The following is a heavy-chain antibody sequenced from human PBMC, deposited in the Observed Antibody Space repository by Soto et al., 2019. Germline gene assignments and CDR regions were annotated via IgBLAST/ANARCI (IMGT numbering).Heavy chain of an antibody. CDR3: ARHRFNYYDDTVYYFSDY. V-gene: IGHV1-18*04. CDR1: GYSFTSYG. D-gene: IGHD3-22*01. CDR2: ISGHNGNT. J-gene: IGHJ4*02. Sequence: ASVKVSCKASGYSFTSYGISWVRQAPGQGPEWMGWISGHNGNTNHPQSLQGRVTMTTDTSRNTAYMELRSLRSDDTAVYYCARHRFNYYDDTVYYFSDYPGPVTLDTVSS.